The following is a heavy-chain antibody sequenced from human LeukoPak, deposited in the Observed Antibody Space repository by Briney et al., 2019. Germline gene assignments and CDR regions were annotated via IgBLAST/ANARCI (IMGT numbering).Heavy chain of an antibody. CDR1: GGSINSYY. J-gene: IGHJ4*02. V-gene: IGHV4-59*01. Sequence: SETLSLTCTVSGGSINSYYWSWIRQPPGRGLEWIGSIHYSGSTSYNPSPRSRVTISVDKSKNQFFLKLSSVTATDTAVYYCARRVHSSSWSSYFDYWGQETLVTVSS. CDR2: IHYSGST. D-gene: IGHD6-13*01. CDR3: ARRVHSSSWSSYFDY.